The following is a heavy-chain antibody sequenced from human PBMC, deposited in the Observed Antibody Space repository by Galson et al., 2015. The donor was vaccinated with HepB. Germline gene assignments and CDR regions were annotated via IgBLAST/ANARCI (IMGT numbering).Heavy chain of an antibody. V-gene: IGHV3-7*03. Sequence: SLRLSCAASGFTFSSFWMNWVRQAPGKGLEWVANIKPDGSEKNYVDSVKGRFTISRGNAKNSLFLQIESLRAEDTAVYYCARQDFWSGYIDYWGQGTLVIVSS. J-gene: IGHJ4*02. CDR3: ARQDFWSGYIDY. D-gene: IGHD3-3*01. CDR1: GFTFSSFW. CDR2: IKPDGSEK.